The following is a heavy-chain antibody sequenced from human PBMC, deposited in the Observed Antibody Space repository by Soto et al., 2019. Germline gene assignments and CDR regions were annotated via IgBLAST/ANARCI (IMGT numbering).Heavy chain of an antibody. V-gene: IGHV1-18*01. J-gene: IGHJ4*02. D-gene: IGHD3-10*01. CDR3: ARVYRITMVRGELSEY. Sequence: QVQLVQSGAEVKKPGASVKVSCKASGYTFTSYGISWVRQAPGQGLEWMGWISAYNGNTNYAQKLQGRVTMTTDTSTSKAYRELRSRRSDDTAVYYCARVYRITMVRGELSEYWGQGTLVTVSS. CDR1: GYTFTSYG. CDR2: ISAYNGNT.